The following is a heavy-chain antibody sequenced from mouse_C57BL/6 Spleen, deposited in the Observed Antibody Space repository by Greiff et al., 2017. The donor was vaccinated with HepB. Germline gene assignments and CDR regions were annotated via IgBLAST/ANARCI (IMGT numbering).Heavy chain of an antibody. CDR2: IYPRDGST. V-gene: IGHV1-78*01. CDR3: ARRQGYSNYPFAY. CDR1: GYTFTDHT. D-gene: IGHD2-5*01. Sequence: VQLQQSDAELVKPGASVKISCKVSGYTFTDHTIHWMKQRPEQGLAWIGYIYPRDGSTKYNEKFKGKATLTADKSSSTAYMQLNSLTSEDSAVYFCARRQGYSNYPFAYWGQGTLVTVSA. J-gene: IGHJ3*01.